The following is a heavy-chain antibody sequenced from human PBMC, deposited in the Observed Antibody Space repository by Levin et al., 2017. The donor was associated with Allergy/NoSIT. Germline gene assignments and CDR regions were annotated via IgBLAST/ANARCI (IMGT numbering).Heavy chain of an antibody. V-gene: IGHV3-74*01. CDR2: INSDGCST. J-gene: IGHJ4*02. CDR1: GFTFSSYW. Sequence: GGSLRLSCAASGFTFSSYWMHWVRQAPGKGLVWVSRINSDGCSTSYADSVKGRFTISRDNAKNTLYLQMNSLRAEDTAVYYCSTGYSSGWYSGGVDYWGQGTLVTVSS. CDR3: STGYSSGWYSGGVDY. D-gene: IGHD6-19*01.